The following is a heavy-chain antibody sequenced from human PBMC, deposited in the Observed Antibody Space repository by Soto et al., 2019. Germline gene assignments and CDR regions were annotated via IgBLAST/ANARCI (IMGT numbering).Heavy chain of an antibody. CDR2: ISSDGTST. D-gene: IGHD2-15*01. J-gene: IGHJ4*02. CDR3: ARVPNCDRSSCYSYFGF. Sequence: EMQLVESGGGLVQPGGSLRLSCAASGFTFSNYWMHWVRQAPGKGPVWVSRISSDGTSTTYADSVKGRFTIFRGNAKNTLYLQVNSLRAEDTAVYYCARVPNCDRSSCYSYFGFWCQGALITVSS. V-gene: IGHV3-74*01. CDR1: GFTFSNYW.